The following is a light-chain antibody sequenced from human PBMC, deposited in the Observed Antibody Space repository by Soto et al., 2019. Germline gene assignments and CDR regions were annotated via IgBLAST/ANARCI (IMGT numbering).Light chain of an antibody. CDR1: SSNIGSNT. Sequence: QSALXQPPSASGTPGQGVTISCSGSSSNIGSNTVNWYQHLPGTAPKLLIYSNYQRPSGVPDRFSGSKSGTSASLVISGLQSEDEADYYCAAWDDSLNGHYVFGTGTKVTVL. J-gene: IGLJ1*01. CDR3: AAWDDSLNGHYV. V-gene: IGLV1-44*01. CDR2: SNY.